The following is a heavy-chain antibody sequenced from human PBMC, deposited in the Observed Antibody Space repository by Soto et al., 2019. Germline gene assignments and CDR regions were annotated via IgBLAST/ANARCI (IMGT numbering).Heavy chain of an antibody. J-gene: IGHJ6*02. D-gene: IGHD4-4*01. CDR1: GFTFRNHA. CDR3: ARDLRLGRSYCNYASPYYYGMDV. Sequence: GGSLRLSCAASGFTFRNHAMHWVRQAPGKGLECLAVIAYDGSNAFYRDSVKGRFTISRDNSKNTLYLHMNSLRSEDTGVYYCARDLRLGRSYCNYASPYYYGMDVWGQGTTVTVSS. V-gene: IGHV3-30-3*01. CDR2: IAYDGSNA.